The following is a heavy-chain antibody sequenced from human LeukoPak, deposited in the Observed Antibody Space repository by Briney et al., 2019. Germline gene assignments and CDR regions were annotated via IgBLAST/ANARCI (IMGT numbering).Heavy chain of an antibody. J-gene: IGHJ4*02. CDR3: AKDLGYSSGWYIDY. CDR1: GFTFSSYA. V-gene: IGHV3-23*01. Sequence: GGSLRLSCAASGFTFSSYAMSWVRQAPGKELEWVSAISGSGGSTYYADSVKGRFTISRDNSKNTLYLQMNSLRAEDTAVYYCAKDLGYSSGWYIDYWGQGTLVTVSS. CDR2: ISGSGGST. D-gene: IGHD6-19*01.